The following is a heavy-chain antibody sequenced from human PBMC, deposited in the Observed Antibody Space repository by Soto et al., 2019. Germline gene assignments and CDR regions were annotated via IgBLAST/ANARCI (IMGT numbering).Heavy chain of an antibody. Sequence: PGGSLRLSCAASGFTFSTFAMSWVRQAPGKGPEWVSGISDSGSNTYYADSVRGRFTISRDNSKNTLYLQMNSLRAEDTAVYYCAKLTGTTHYWGQGTLVTVSS. CDR1: GFTFSTFA. CDR2: ISDSGSNT. CDR3: AKLTGTTHY. D-gene: IGHD1-7*01. J-gene: IGHJ4*02. V-gene: IGHV3-23*01.